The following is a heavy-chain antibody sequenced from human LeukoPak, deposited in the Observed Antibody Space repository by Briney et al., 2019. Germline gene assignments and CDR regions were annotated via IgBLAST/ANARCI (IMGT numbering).Heavy chain of an antibody. D-gene: IGHD2-15*01. J-gene: IGHJ4*02. V-gene: IGHV1-69*05. CDR1: EGTFSSYA. CDR3: ARLYWPIKLTS. CDR2: IIPIFGTA. Sequence: SVKVSCKASEGTFSSYAISWVRQAPGQGLEWMGGIIPIFGTANYAQKFQGRVTITTDESTSTAYMELSSLRSEDTAVYYCARLYWPIKLTSWGQGTLVTVSS.